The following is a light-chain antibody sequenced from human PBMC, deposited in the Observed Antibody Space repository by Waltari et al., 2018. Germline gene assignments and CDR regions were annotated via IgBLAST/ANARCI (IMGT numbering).Light chain of an antibody. CDR1: QSIYTH. CDR3: QHYHNWLT. CDR2: HAS. J-gene: IGKJ4*01. Sequence: GLTQSPATLYVSRWEGATLYCKASQSIYTHLACYQQNPGQAPRLIIFHASTRAAGIPHRFRGSGSGTEFALTISNLQSEDFAVYFCQHYHNWLTFGGGTKVEI. V-gene: IGKV3-15*01.